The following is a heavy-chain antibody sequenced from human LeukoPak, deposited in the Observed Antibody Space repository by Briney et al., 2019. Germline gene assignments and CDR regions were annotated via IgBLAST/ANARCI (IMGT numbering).Heavy chain of an antibody. CDR1: GFSFNTYS. CDR3: AKEHDLWHKQGNWFDT. D-gene: IGHD3-3*01. CDR2: INDDTP. J-gene: IGHJ5*02. Sequence: LAGGSLRLSCTTSGFSFNTYSMSWVRQSPGKGLEWVSAINDDTPYYTDSVKGRFTVSRDKSKDTLYLHLNSLRAEDTAIYYCAKEHDLWHKQGNWFDTWGQGVLVTVSS. V-gene: IGHV3-23*01.